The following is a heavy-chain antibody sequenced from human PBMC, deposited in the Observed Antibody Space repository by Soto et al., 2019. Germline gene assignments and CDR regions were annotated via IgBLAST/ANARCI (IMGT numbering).Heavy chain of an antibody. CDR1: GFTFNTYG. J-gene: IGHJ3*02. CDR3: AKDRPGAVAGDIVAFDI. V-gene: IGHV3-33*06. CDR2: IWYDGSKK. D-gene: IGHD6-19*01. Sequence: GGSLRLSCAASGFTFNTYGIHWVRQAPGKGLEWVAGIWYDGSKKYYGDSVKGRFTISRDNSKNTVFLQMNSLRAEDTAVYYCAKDRPGAVAGDIVAFDIWGQGTMVTVSS.